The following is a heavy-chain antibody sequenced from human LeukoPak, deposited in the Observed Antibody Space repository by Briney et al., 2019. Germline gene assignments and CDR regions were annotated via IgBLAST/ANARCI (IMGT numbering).Heavy chain of an antibody. CDR2: IRSKAYGGTT. V-gene: IGHV3-49*04. D-gene: IGHD2-15*01. CDR3: TRDRSGDAVVPALYGMDV. CDR1: GFTFGDYA. J-gene: IGHJ6*02. Sequence: GGSLRLSCTASGFTFGDYAMSWVRQAPGKGLEWVGFIRSKAYGGTTEYAASVKGGFTISRDDSKSIAYLQMSSLKTEDTAVYYCTRDRSGDAVVPALYGMDVWGQGTTVTVSS.